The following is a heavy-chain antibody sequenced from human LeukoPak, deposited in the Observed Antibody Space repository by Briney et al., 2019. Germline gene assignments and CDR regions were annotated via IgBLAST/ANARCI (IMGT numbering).Heavy chain of an antibody. CDR2: IYDSGST. CDR3: ARDLGGPLNAFDI. CDR1: GGSISNYY. Sequence: SETLSLTCTVSGGSISNYYWNWIRQPPGKGLEWIGYIYDSGSTNYNPSLKSRVTIPVDTSKNQFSLKLSSVTAADTAVYYCARDLGGPLNAFDIWGQGTMVTVPS. J-gene: IGHJ3*02. V-gene: IGHV4-59*01. D-gene: IGHD1-26*01.